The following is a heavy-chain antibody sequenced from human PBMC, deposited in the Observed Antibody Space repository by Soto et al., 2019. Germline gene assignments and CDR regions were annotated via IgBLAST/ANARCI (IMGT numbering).Heavy chain of an antibody. J-gene: IGHJ5*02. CDR3: ARGYCTTTICDPWFDP. CDR1: GYSFTSYW. Sequence: GESLKISCTGVGYSFTSYWIGWVRQMPGKGLEWMGIIFPGDSDTRYSPSFQGQVTISADKSITTAYLQWSSLKASDTAMYYCARGYCTTTICDPWFDPWGQGTLVTVSS. CDR2: IFPGDSDT. V-gene: IGHV5-51*01. D-gene: IGHD2-2*01.